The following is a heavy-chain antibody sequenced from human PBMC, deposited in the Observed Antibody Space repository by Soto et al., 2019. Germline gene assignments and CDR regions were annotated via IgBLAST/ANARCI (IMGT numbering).Heavy chain of an antibody. V-gene: IGHV3-7*03. CDR2: IRPDGGEK. CDR1: GFNFSVYS. J-gene: IGHJ4*02. CDR3: ASDIPITIFGVVNP. D-gene: IGHD3-3*01. Sequence: LRLSCVASGFNFSVYSMTWVREAPGSGLEGVARIRPDGGEKHYLDSVKGRFTISRDNANDSQFLQMNSLRDEDTAVYYCASDIPITIFGVVNPWGQGTLVTV.